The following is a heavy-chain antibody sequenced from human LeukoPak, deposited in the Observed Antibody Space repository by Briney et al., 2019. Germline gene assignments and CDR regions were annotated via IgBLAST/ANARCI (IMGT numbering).Heavy chain of an antibody. CDR2: INHSGST. D-gene: IGHD3-22*01. J-gene: IGHJ4*02. CDR3: ARGIVVVITGTNYFDY. CDR1: GGSFSGYY. Sequence: SETLSLTCAVYGGSFSGYYWSWIRQPPGKGLEWIGEINHSGSTNYSPSLKSRVTISVDTSKNQFSLKLSSVTAADTAVYYCARGIVVVITGTNYFDYWGQGTLVTVSS. V-gene: IGHV4-34*01.